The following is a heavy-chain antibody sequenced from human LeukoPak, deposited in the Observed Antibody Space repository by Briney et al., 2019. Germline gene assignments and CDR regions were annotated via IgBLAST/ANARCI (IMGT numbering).Heavy chain of an antibody. CDR2: LYWDDNK. D-gene: IGHD2-15*01. V-gene: IGHV2-5*02. J-gene: IGHJ4*02. CDR1: GLSLSTNGMG. Sequence: SGPTLVKPTETLTLTCTLSGLSLSTNGMGVNWVRQPAGKALEWLAILYWDDNKYYSPSLKSRLTITKDTSKNQVVLTMTNMHPVDTGTYFCAHEQCTTGSCYSVAHYWGQGTLATVSS. CDR3: AHEQCTTGSCYSVAHY.